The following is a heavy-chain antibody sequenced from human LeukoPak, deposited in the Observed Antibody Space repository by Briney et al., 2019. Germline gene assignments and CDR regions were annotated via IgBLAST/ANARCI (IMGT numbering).Heavy chain of an antibody. CDR1: GGSISSYY. Sequence: SETLSLTCTVSGGSISSYYWSWIRQPAGKGLEWIGHIYTSGSTNYNPSLKSRVTMSVDTSKNQFSLKLSSVTAADTAVYYCARSAYYDSSGYLKDDDFDIWGQGTMVTISS. V-gene: IGHV4-4*07. CDR3: ARSAYYDSSGYLKDDDFDI. CDR2: IYTSGST. J-gene: IGHJ3*02. D-gene: IGHD3-22*01.